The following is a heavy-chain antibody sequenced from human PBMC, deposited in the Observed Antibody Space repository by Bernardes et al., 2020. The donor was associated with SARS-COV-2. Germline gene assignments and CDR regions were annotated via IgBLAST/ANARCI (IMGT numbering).Heavy chain of an antibody. Sequence: GGSLRPSCVASGFTFSNSAMSWVRQAPGKGMDWVSGIGAIGGTAYYADSVKGWFTITRHISTNTVYLQMNSLRVEETAIYYCADRPTVCGGYFYWRQGTLVTVSS. J-gene: IGHJ4*02. CDR3: ADRPTVCGGYFY. CDR1: GFTFSNSA. V-gene: IGHV3-23*01. CDR2: IGAIGGTA. D-gene: IGHD2-21*01.